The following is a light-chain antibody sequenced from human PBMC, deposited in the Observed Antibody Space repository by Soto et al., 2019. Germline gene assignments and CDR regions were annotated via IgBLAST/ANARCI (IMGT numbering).Light chain of an antibody. V-gene: IGKV3-15*01. CDR2: GSS. CDR1: QSVSGT. Sequence: EIVMTQSPATLSVSLGERATLSCRASQSVSGTLAWFQQRPGQAPSLLLYGSSTRDTGIPARFSGSKSGTEFTLTISSLQSEDFAVYYCQQYNNWPLTFGGGTKVEI. CDR3: QQYNNWPLT. J-gene: IGKJ4*01.